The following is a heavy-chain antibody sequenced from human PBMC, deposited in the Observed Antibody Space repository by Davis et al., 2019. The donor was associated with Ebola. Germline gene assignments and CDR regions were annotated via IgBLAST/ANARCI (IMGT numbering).Heavy chain of an antibody. CDR3: AHKAYGSLANWFGP. D-gene: IGHD4-17*01. J-gene: IGHJ5*02. CDR1: GFSLSTTGLG. Sequence: SGPTLVKPTQTLTLTCSFSGFSLSTTGLGVGWIRQSPGKALEWLALIYWDDDKRYSPSLRSRLTISKDTSKNQVVLTMTNMDRLDTGTYYCAHKAYGSLANWFGPWGQGTLVTVSS. CDR2: IYWDDDK. V-gene: IGHV2-5*02.